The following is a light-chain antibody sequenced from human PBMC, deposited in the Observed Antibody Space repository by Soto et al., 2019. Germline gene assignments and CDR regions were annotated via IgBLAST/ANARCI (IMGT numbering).Light chain of an antibody. V-gene: IGLV2-14*01. CDR2: EVS. CDR3: SSKRTTASLV. CDR1: SSDVGGYNH. Sequence: QSVLTQPASVSGSPGQSITISCTGTSSDVGGYNHVSWYQQHPGKAPKLMIYEVSNRPSGVSDRFSGSKSGNTASLTISGLQAADEADYYCSSKRTTASLVFGTGTKVTVL. J-gene: IGLJ1*01.